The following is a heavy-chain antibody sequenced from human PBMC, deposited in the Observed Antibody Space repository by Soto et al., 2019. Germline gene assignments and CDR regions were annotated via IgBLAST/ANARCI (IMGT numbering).Heavy chain of an antibody. D-gene: IGHD4-17*01. J-gene: IGHJ6*02. CDR3: ARVIDYGDHYYYGMDV. Sequence: ASVKVSGKASGYTFISYGISWVRQAPGQGLEWMGWISANNGNTNYAQKFQGRVTMTTDTSTSTANMELRSLRSDDTAVYYCARVIDYGDHYYYGMDVWGQGTTVTVSS. CDR1: GYTFISYG. CDR2: ISANNGNT. V-gene: IGHV1-18*01.